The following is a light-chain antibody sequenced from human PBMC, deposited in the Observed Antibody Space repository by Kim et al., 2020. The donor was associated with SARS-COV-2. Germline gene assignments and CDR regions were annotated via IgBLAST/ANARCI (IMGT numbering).Light chain of an antibody. J-gene: IGKJ2*01. CDR1: QSVLYSSNNKNF. CDR3: QQYFSSPYT. V-gene: IGKV4-1*01. CDR2: WAS. Sequence: KGTINCKSSQSVLYSSNNKNFLAWYQQKPGQPPKVLIYWASTRESGVPDRFSGSGSATDFTLTISSLQAEDVAVYFCQQYFSSPYTFGQGTKLEI.